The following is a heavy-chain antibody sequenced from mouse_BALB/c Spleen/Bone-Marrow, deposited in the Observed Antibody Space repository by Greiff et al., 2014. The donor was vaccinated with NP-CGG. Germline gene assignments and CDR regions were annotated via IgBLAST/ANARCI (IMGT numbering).Heavy chain of an antibody. CDR3: ARGWLLSWFAY. D-gene: IGHD2-3*01. Sequence: VQLQQSGPELVKPGASVKISCKASGYTFSDYNMHWVKQSHGKSLEWIGNIYPYNGGTGYNQKFKGKATLTVDNSSSTAYMELRSLTSEDSAVYHCARGWLLSWFAYWGQGTLITVSA. CDR2: IYPYNGGT. CDR1: GYTFSDYN. V-gene: IGHV1S29*02. J-gene: IGHJ3*01.